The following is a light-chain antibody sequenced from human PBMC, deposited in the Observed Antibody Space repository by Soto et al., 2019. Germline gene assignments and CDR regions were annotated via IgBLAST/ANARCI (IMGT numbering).Light chain of an antibody. CDR3: GADHGTGSIFVHVV. J-gene: IGLJ2*01. CDR2: VGTGGIVG. CDR1: SGYSNYK. Sequence: QSVLTQSPSASASLGASVTLTCTLSSGYSNYKVDWYQQRPGKGPRFVMRVGTGGIVGSKGDGIPDRFSVLGSGLNRYLTIKNIQEEDESDYHCGADHGTGSIFVHVVFGGGTQLTVL. V-gene: IGLV9-49*01.